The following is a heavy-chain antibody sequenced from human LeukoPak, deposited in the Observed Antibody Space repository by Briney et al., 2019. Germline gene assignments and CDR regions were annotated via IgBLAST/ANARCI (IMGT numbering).Heavy chain of an antibody. Sequence: PGGSLRLSCTVSGFIFCGYAVNWVRQAPGKGLEWVSYISSSGSTIYYADSVKGRFTTSRDNAKNSLYLQMNSLRAEDTAVYYCAELGITMIGGVWGKGTTVTISS. D-gene: IGHD3-10*02. CDR2: ISSSGSTI. CDR1: GFIFCGYA. V-gene: IGHV3-48*03. J-gene: IGHJ6*04. CDR3: AELGITMIGGV.